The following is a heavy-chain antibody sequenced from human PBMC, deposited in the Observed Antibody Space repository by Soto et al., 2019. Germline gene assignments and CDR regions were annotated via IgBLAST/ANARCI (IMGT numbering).Heavy chain of an antibody. Sequence: TLSLTGAVYGGYFSGYYWSWIRQPPGKGLEWIGEINHSGSTNYNPSLKSRVTISVDTSKNQFSLKLSSVTAADTAVYYCARVGSYGDYVLIYYFDYWGQGTLVTVSS. CDR1: GGYFSGYY. CDR3: ARVGSYGDYVLIYYFDY. D-gene: IGHD4-17*01. V-gene: IGHV4-34*01. J-gene: IGHJ4*02. CDR2: INHSGST.